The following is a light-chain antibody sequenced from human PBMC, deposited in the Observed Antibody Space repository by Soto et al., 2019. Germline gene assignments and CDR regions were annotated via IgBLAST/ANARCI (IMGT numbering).Light chain of an antibody. V-gene: IGKV3-15*01. CDR2: DAS. Sequence: IVMTHSPATLSVSPWEGAPLSCKASQNVYNNLAWYQQRPGQPPRLLIYDASTRATGISARFSGSGYGTEFTLTISSLQSEDFAVYFCQQCRNWPLTFGGGTKV. CDR3: QQCRNWPLT. J-gene: IGKJ4*01. CDR1: QNVYNN.